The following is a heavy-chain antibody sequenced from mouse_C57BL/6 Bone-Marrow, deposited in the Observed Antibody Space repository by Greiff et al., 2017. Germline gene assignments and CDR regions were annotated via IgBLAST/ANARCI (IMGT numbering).Heavy chain of an antibody. CDR2: IYPRSGNT. D-gene: IGHD1-1*01. V-gene: IGHV1-81*01. CDR1: GYTFTSYG. CDR3: ARGGTLYYGSSEEDYFDY. Sequence: VQLKESGAELARPGASVKLSCKASGYTFTSYGISWVKQRPGQGLEWIGEIYPRSGNTYYNEKFKGKATLTADKSSSTAYMELRSLTSEDSAVYFCARGGTLYYGSSEEDYFDYWGQGTTLTVSS. J-gene: IGHJ2*01.